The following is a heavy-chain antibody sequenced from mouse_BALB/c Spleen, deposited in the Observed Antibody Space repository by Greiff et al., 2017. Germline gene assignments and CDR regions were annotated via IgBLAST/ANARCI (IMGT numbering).Heavy chain of an antibody. CDR1: GYTFTSYW. J-gene: IGHJ4*01. V-gene: IGHV1-69*02. CDR2: IDPSDSYT. CDR3: VLLMDY. D-gene: IGHD1-1*01. Sequence: VQLQQPGAELVKPGASVKLSCKASGYTFTSYWMHWVKQRPGQGLEWIGEIDPSDSYTNYNQKFKGKATLTVDKSSSTAYMQLSSLTSEDSAVYYCVLLMDYWGQGTSVTVSS.